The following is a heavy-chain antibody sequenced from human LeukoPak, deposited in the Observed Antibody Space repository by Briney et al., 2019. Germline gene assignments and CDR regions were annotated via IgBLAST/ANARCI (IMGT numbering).Heavy chain of an antibody. CDR3: AKDWGLCGGDCYSEFAHLYYYYCMDV. J-gene: IGHJ6*02. CDR2: ISGSGGST. Sequence: SGGSLRLSCAASGFTFSSYAMSWVRQAPGKGLEWVSAISGSGGSTYYADSVKGRFTIPRDNSKNTLYLQMNSLRAEDTAVYYCAKDWGLCGGDCYSEFAHLYYYYCMDVWGQGTTVTVSS. D-gene: IGHD2-21*02. CDR1: GFTFSSYA. V-gene: IGHV3-23*01.